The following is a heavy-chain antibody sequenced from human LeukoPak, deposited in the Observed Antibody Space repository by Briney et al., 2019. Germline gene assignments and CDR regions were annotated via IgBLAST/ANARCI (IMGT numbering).Heavy chain of an antibody. V-gene: IGHV4-59*01. CDR1: GGSISSYY. Sequence: SETLSLTCTVSGGSISSYYWSWIRQPPGKGLEWIGYIYYSGSSNYNPSLKSRVTISVDTSKNQFSLKLSSVTAADTAVYYCARGIAAAGTRFSWFDPWGQGTLVTVSS. CDR3: ARGIAAAGTRFSWFDP. J-gene: IGHJ5*02. D-gene: IGHD6-13*01. CDR2: IYYSGSS.